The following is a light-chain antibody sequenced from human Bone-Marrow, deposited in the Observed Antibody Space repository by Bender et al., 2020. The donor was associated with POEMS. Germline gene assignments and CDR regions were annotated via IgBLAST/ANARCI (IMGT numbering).Light chain of an antibody. V-gene: IGLV2-23*02. CDR2: EVT. Sequence: QSALTRPASVSGSPGQSVTISCTGASTYIDDYTVVSWYQQHPGKAPKLIIYEVTKRPSGVSNRFSGSKSDNTASLTISGLQAEDEADYYCCSVVGGSTFVYVFGTGTTVNVL. CDR1: STYIDDYTV. J-gene: IGLJ1*01. CDR3: CSVVGGSTFVYV.